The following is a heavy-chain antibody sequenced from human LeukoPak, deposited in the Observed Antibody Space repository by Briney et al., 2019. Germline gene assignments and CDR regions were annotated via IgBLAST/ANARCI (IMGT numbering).Heavy chain of an antibody. CDR2: ISSSSSYI. Sequence: PGGSLRLSCAASGFTFSSYSMNWVRQAPGKGLEWVSSISSSSSYIYYADSVKGRFTISRDNAKNSLYLQMNSLRAEDTAVYYCARDAAAGTYRYYYYYYMDVWGKGTTVTVSS. V-gene: IGHV3-21*01. J-gene: IGHJ6*03. D-gene: IGHD6-13*01. CDR1: GFTFSSYS. CDR3: ARDAAAGTYRYYYYYYMDV.